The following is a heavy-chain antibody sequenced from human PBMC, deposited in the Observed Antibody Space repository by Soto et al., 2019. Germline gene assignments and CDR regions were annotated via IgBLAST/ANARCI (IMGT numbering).Heavy chain of an antibody. Sequence: TSETLSLTCTVSGGSISSYYWSWIRQPPGKGLEWIGYIYYSGSTNYNPSLKSRVTISVDTSKNQFSLKLSSVTAADTAVYYCARDGSGSVLLYWGQGTLVTVSS. D-gene: IGHD3-10*01. J-gene: IGHJ4*02. CDR3: ARDGSGSVLLY. CDR1: GGSISSYY. CDR2: IYYSGST. V-gene: IGHV4-59*01.